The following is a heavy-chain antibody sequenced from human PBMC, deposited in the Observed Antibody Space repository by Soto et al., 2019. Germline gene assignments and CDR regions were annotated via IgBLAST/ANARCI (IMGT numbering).Heavy chain of an antibody. CDR3: ARVRYSWPRFSGMDV. CDR1: GDSVSSNSAA. D-gene: IGHD5-18*01. Sequence: SQTLSLTCAISGDSVSSNSAAWNWIRQSPSRGLEWLGRTYYRSKWYNDYAVSVKSRIAINPDTSKNQFSLQLSSVTPEDTAVYYCARVRYSWPRFSGMDVWGQGTTVTVSS. J-gene: IGHJ6*02. CDR2: TYYRSKWYN. V-gene: IGHV6-1*01.